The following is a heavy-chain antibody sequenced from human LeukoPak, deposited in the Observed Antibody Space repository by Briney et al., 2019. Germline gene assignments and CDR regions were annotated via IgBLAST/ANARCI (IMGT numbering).Heavy chain of an antibody. CDR2: VYYTGAT. J-gene: IGHJ6*03. CDR1: GGSISSFY. Sequence: SETLSLTCILSGGSISSFYWSWLRQSPGKRLEWIGYVYYTGATNYNPFLRSRVTMSVDMSKNEFSLKLKSVTAADTGIYFCAGLSYYYMDVWGKGTPVAVSS. CDR3: AGLSYYYMDV. V-gene: IGHV4-59*08.